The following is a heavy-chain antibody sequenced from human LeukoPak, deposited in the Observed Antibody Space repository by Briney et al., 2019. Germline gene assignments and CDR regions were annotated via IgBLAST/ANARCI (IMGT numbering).Heavy chain of an antibody. V-gene: IGHV3-33*01. CDR3: ASWQQLDDD. J-gene: IGHJ4*02. CDR2: IWYDGSNK. D-gene: IGHD6-13*01. Sequence: GGALRLSCAASGFTFSSYGMHWVRQAPGKGLEWVAVIWYDGSNKYYADSVKGRFTISRDNSKNTLYLQMNSLRAEDTAVYYCASWQQLDDDWGQGTLVTVSS. CDR1: GFTFSSYG.